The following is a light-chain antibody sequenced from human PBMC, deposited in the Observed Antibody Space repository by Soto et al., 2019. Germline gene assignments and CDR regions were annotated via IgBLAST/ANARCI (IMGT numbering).Light chain of an antibody. CDR2: KAS. Sequence: DIQITQSASTLSASVGDRVTITCRASQSISSWLAWYQQKPGKAPKLLIYKASTLQSGVPSRFSGSGSGTEFTLTISSLQPDDFATYYCQQYNSIGVTFGQGTKVDIK. V-gene: IGKV1-5*03. CDR1: QSISSW. CDR3: QQYNSIGVT. J-gene: IGKJ1*01.